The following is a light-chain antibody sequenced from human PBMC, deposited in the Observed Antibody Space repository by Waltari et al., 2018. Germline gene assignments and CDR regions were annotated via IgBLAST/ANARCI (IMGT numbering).Light chain of an antibody. Sequence: QAAPTQPPSVSGSPGQSVTISCTGTSSDIGSYNAVSWYQQHPGKAPKLMIYEVSKRPSGVSDRFSGSKSGNTASLTISGLQAEDEADYYCSSYAGSNTWVFGGGTRLTVL. CDR2: EVS. CDR1: SSDIGSYNA. CDR3: SSYAGSNTWV. J-gene: IGLJ2*01. V-gene: IGLV2-11*01.